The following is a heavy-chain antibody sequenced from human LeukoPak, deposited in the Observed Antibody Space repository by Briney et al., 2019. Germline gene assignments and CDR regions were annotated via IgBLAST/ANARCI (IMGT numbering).Heavy chain of an antibody. J-gene: IGHJ4*02. CDR3: ARTETGWPNDY. D-gene: IGHD5-24*01. CDR2: ISAYNGNT. CDR1: GYTFTCYG. Sequence: ASVTVSCKASGYTFTCYGISWVRQAPGQGLEWMGWISAYNGNTNYAQKLQGRVTMTTDTSTSTAYMELRSLRSDDTAVYYCARTETGWPNDYWGQGTLVTVSS. V-gene: IGHV1-18*01.